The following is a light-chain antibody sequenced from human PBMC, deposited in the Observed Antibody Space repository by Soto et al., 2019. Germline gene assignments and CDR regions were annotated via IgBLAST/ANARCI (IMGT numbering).Light chain of an antibody. J-gene: IGKJ1*01. V-gene: IGKV1-5*03. CDR3: QHYNSYSEA. CDR2: KAS. Sequence: DIQMTQSPYTLSGSVGDRVTITCRASQTISSWLAWYQQKPGKAPKLLIYKASTLKSGVPSRFSGSGSGTEITLTISSLQADDFATYYCQHYNSYSEAFGQGTKVDIK. CDR1: QTISSW.